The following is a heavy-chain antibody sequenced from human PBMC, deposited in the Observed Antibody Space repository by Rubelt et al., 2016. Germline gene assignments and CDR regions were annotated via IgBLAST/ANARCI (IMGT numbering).Heavy chain of an antibody. D-gene: IGHD3-10*01. CDR1: GYTFTSYG. CDR3: ARDPLRVRGVIMTPTH. Sequence: QVQLVQSGAEVKKPGASVKVSCKASGYTFTSYGISWVRQAPGQGLEWMGWISASNGTTNYAQKIHGRVTRATDTSTSAAYMELRRQVADEPAVYYCARDPLRVRGVIMTPTHGGQGNLVTVSS. CDR2: ISASNGTT. V-gene: IGHV1-18*01. J-gene: IGHJ4*02.